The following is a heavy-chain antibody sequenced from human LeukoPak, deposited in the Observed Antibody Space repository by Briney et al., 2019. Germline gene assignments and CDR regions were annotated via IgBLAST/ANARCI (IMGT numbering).Heavy chain of an antibody. D-gene: IGHD3-22*01. CDR3: ARPFYYYDSSGYKLSWFDP. CDR2: IYYSGST. V-gene: IGHV4-39*01. Sequence: PSETLSLTCTVSGGSISSSSYYWGWIRQPPGKGLEWIGSIYYSGSTYYNPSLKSRVTISVDTSKNQFSLKLSSVTAAGTAVYYCARPFYYYDSSGYKLSWFDPWGQGTLVTVSS. J-gene: IGHJ5*02. CDR1: GGSISSSSYY.